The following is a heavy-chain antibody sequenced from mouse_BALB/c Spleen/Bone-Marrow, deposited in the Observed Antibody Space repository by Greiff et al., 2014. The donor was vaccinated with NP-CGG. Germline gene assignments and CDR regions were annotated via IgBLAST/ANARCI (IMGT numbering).Heavy chain of an antibody. CDR1: GYAFTNYL. CDR3: ARRDGNCAWFAY. J-gene: IGHJ3*01. V-gene: IGHV1-54*03. Sequence: VQLQQSGAELVRPGTTVKVSCKASGYAFTNYLIEWVKQRPGQGLEWIGVINPGSGGTNYNEKFKGKATLTADKSSSTAYMQLSSLTSDDSAVYFCARRDGNCAWFAYWGQGTLVTVSA. CDR2: INPGSGGT. D-gene: IGHD2-1*01.